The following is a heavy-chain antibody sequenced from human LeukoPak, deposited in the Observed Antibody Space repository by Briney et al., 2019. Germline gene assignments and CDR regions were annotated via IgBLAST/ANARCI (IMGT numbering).Heavy chain of an antibody. J-gene: IGHJ4*02. V-gene: IGHV4-61*02. CDR3: ARDSGLAAAGIGY. CDR2: IYTSGST. D-gene: IGHD6-13*01. Sequence: SQTLSLTCTVSGGSISSGSYNWSWIRQPAGKGLEWIGRIYTSGSTNYNPSLKSRVTISVDTSKNQFSLKLSSVTAADTAVYYCARDSGLAAAGIGYWGQGTLVTVSS. CDR1: GGSISSGSYN.